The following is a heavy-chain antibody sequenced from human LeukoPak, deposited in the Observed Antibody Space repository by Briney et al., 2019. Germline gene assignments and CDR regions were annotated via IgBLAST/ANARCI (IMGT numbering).Heavy chain of an antibody. D-gene: IGHD3-22*01. J-gene: IGHJ1*01. Sequence: SETLSLTCAVYGGSFSGYYWSWIRQPPGKGLEWIGEINHSGSTNYNSSLKSRVTISVDTSKNQFSLKLSSVTAADTAVYYCARARNYYDSSGYPGYFQHWGQGTLVTVSS. CDR3: ARARNYYDSSGYPGYFQH. V-gene: IGHV4-34*01. CDR2: INHSGST. CDR1: GGSFSGYY.